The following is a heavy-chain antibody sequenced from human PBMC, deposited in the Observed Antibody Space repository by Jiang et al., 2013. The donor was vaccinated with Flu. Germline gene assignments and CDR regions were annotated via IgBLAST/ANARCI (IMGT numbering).Heavy chain of an antibody. CDR2: INAGNDDT. J-gene: IGHJ6*02. D-gene: IGHD2-21*02. CDR1: GYTFISYA. CDR3: AITGRGAWPGGLDV. V-gene: IGHV1-3*01. Sequence: PGASVKLSCKGSGYTFISYAMHWVRQAPGQSLEWVGFINAGNDDTRYSQRFQDRVTITRDTSASTGYMEVTRLTSEDTAVYYCAITGRGAWPGGLDVWGQGTTVSVSS.